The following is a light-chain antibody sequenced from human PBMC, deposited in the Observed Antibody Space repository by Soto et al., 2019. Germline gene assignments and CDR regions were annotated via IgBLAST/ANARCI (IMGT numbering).Light chain of an antibody. J-gene: IGKJ1*01. CDR3: QQYNNWPRT. V-gene: IGKV3-15*01. CDR1: QSVSSN. CDR2: DAS. Sequence: EIMMTQSPATLSVSPGERATLSCRASQSVSSNLAWYQPRPGQAPRLLIYDASTRATGIPARFSGSGSGTEFTLTISSLQSEDFAVYYCQQYNNWPRTFGQGTKVEIK.